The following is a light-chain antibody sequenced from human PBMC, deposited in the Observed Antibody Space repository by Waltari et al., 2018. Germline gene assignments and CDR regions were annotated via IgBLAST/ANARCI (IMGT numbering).Light chain of an antibody. Sequence: QSALTQPASVSGSPGQSITISCTGISSDVGGYNYVSWYQQHPGKAPKVMIYDVGYRPSGVSSRFSGSKSGNTASLTISGLQAEDEADYYRTSYASSSTLVFGGGTKLTVL. CDR1: SSDVGGYNY. V-gene: IGLV2-14*03. J-gene: IGLJ2*01. CDR3: TSYASSSTLV. CDR2: DVG.